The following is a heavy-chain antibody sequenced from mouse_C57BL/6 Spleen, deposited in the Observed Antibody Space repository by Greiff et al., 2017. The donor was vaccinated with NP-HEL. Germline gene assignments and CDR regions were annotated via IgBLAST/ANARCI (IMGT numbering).Heavy chain of an antibody. CDR3: AREESQYYLDY. V-gene: IGHV5-9*01. J-gene: IGHJ2*01. CDR1: GFTFSSYT. Sequence: EVQLVESGGGLVKPGGSLKLSCAASGFTFSSYTMSWVRQTPEQRLEWVATISGGGGNTYYPDSVKGRFTFSRSNAKNTLHLQMSSLRSEDTALDYCAREESQYYLDYWGQGTTLTVSS. CDR2: ISGGGGNT.